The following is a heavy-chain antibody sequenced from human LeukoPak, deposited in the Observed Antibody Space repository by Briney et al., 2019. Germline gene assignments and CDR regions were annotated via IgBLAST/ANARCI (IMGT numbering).Heavy chain of an antibody. D-gene: IGHD5-18*01. Sequence: GGSLRLSCAASGFTFSSYAMSWVRQAPGKGLEWVANIKQDGSEKYYVDSVKGRFTISRDNAKNSLYLQMNSLRAEDTAVYYCARSGRYSYGMWYYYYMDVWGKGTTVTVSS. CDR3: ARSGRYSYGMWYYYYMDV. CDR2: IKQDGSEK. CDR1: GFTFSSYA. J-gene: IGHJ6*03. V-gene: IGHV3-7*01.